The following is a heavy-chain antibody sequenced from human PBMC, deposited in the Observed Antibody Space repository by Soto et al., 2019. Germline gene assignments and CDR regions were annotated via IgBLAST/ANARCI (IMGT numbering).Heavy chain of an antibody. J-gene: IGHJ4*02. D-gene: IGHD6-13*01. Sequence: EVQLLESGGGLVQPGGSLRLSCAASGFTFSSYAMNWVRQAPGKGLEWVSDISGSDGSTYYADSVKGRFTISRDNSKNPLNLQMNSLRAEDTAVYYCARRSSSWYFDYWGQGTLVTVSS. CDR2: ISGSDGST. V-gene: IGHV3-23*01. CDR3: ARRSSSWYFDY. CDR1: GFTFSSYA.